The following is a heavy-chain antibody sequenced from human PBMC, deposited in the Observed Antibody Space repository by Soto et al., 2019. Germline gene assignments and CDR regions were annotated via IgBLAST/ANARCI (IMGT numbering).Heavy chain of an antibody. CDR1: GYTFTSYG. CDR2: ISAYNGNT. V-gene: IGHV1-18*04. D-gene: IGHD6-19*01. CDR3: AGPIAVAGPTAIDY. J-gene: IGHJ4*02. Sequence: ASVKVSCKASGYTFTSYGISWVRQAPGQGLEWMGWISAYNGNTNYAQKLQGRVTMTTDTSTSTAYMELRSLRSDDTAVYYCAGPIAVAGPTAIDYWGQGTLVTVSS.